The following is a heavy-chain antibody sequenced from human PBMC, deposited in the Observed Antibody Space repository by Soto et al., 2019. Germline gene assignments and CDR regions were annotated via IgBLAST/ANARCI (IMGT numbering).Heavy chain of an antibody. J-gene: IGHJ4*02. CDR1: GFAFNKFG. Sequence: ESGGGVVQPGTSLRLSCEASGFAFNKFGMHWVRQAPGKGLEWVAFISYDGSYQYYADSVQGRLTITRDNSMNTLNMQLNSLRREDTAVYYCAKGGEVGGVLGDHWGQGTLGTVSS. D-gene: IGHD1-26*01. CDR3: AKGGEVGGVLGDH. V-gene: IGHV3-30*18. CDR2: ISYDGSYQ.